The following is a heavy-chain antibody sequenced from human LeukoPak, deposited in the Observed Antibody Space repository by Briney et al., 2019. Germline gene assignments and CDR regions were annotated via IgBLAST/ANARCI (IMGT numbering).Heavy chain of an antibody. V-gene: IGHV4-31*03. J-gene: IGHJ5*02. CDR3: ARDRRNRADL. CDR2: IYNTGSA. CDR1: GVSISSGDYY. Sequence: TSQTLSLTCTVSGVSISSGDYYWSWIRQRPGKGLEWIGYIYNTGSAYYNPSLKSRATISVDTSKNQFSLKLSSVTAADTAVYYCARDRRNRADLWGQGALVTVSS.